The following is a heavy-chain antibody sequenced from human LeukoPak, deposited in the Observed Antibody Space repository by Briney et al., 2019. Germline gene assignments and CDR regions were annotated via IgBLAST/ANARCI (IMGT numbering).Heavy chain of an antibody. Sequence: GGSLRLSCAISGFTFTAHSMNWVRQAPGKGLEWVSFISSDSTYKYYGDSVKGRFTISRDNANVYLQMNSLRAEDTATYHCAREYDSKGRFDNRGQGTLVTVSS. J-gene: IGHJ4*02. CDR1: GFTFTAHS. V-gene: IGHV3-21*01. CDR3: AREYDSKGRFDN. CDR2: ISSDSTYK. D-gene: IGHD3-22*01.